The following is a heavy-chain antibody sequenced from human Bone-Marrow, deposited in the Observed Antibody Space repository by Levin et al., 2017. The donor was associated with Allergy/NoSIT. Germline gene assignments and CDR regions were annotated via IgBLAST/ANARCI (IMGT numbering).Heavy chain of an antibody. CDR1: GFTFSSYS. V-gene: IGHV3-21*01. J-gene: IGHJ6*03. D-gene: IGHD3-10*01. CDR3: ARGMVQGSYYYYYYYMDV. CDR2: ISSSSSYI. Sequence: GESLKISCAASGFTFSSYSMNWVRQAPGKGLEWVSSISSSSSYIYYADSVKGRFTISRDNAKNSLYLQMNSLRAEDTAVYYCARGMVQGSYYYYYYYMDVWGKGTTVTVSS.